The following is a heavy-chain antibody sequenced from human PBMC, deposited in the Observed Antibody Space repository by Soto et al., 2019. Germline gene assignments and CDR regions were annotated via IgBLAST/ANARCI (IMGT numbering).Heavy chain of an antibody. Sequence: EVQLVETGGGLIQPGGSPRLSCAASGFTVSSNYMSWVRQAPGKGLEWVSVIYSGGSTYYADSVKGRFTISRDNSKNTLYLQMNSLRAEDTAVYYCARDLGYSSVGTFDYWGQGTLVTVSS. D-gene: IGHD6-19*01. CDR2: IYSGGST. J-gene: IGHJ4*02. CDR1: GFTVSSNY. CDR3: ARDLGYSSVGTFDY. V-gene: IGHV3-53*02.